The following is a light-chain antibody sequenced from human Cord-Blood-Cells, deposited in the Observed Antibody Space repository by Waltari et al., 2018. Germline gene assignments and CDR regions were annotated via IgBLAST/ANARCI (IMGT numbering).Light chain of an antibody. J-gene: IGLJ2*01. CDR2: EGS. Sequence: QSALTQPASVSGSPGQSITISCPGTSSDVGGYNFVSWYQQHPGKAPKLMIYEGSKRPSGVSNRFSGSKSGNTASLTISGLQAEDEADYYCCSYAGSSSVVFGGGTKLTVL. V-gene: IGLV2-23*01. CDR3: CSYAGSSSVV. CDR1: SSDVGGYNF.